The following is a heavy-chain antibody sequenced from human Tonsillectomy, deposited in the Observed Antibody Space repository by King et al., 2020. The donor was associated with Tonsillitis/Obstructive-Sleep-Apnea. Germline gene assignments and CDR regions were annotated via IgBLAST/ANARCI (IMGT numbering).Heavy chain of an antibody. CDR1: GFTFSSYA. J-gene: IGHJ4*02. CDR3: AKWGKAPDNSSFSGFDY. V-gene: IGHV3-23*04. D-gene: IGHD6-13*01. CDR2: VTGSGSST. Sequence: VQLVESGGGLVQPGGSLRLSCAASGFTFSSYAMSWVRQAPGKGLEWVTSVTGSGSSTYSADSVKGRFTISRDNSKNTLYLQMNSLRAEDTAVYYCAKWGKAPDNSSFSGFDYWGQGTLVTVSP.